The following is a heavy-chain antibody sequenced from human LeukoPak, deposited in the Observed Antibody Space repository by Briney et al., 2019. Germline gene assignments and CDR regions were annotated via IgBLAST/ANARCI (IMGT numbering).Heavy chain of an antibody. CDR1: GGSISSGGYS. CDR3: ARGATGGVQGHWFDP. CDR2: IYHSGST. V-gene: IGHV4-30-2*01. J-gene: IGHJ5*02. Sequence: SETLSLTCAVSGGSISSGGYSWSWIRQPPGKGLEWIVYIYHSGSTYYNPSLKSRVTISVDRSKNQSSLKLSSVTAADTAVYYCARGATGGVQGHWFDPWGQGTLVTVSS. D-gene: IGHD5-24*01.